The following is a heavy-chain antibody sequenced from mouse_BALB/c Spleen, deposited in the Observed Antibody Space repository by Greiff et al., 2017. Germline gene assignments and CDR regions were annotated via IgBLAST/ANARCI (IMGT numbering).Heavy chain of an antibody. CDR1: GFTFSNYW. J-gene: IGHJ4*01. CDR3: TREDSSGYPYAMDY. Sequence: DVKLQESGGGLVQPGGSMKLSCVASGFTFSNYWMNWVRQSPEKGLEWVAEIRLKSNNYATHYAESVKGRFTISRDDSKSSVYLQMNNLRAEDTGIYYCTREDSSGYPYAMDYWGQGTSVTVSS. V-gene: IGHV6-6*02. CDR2: IRLKSNNYAT. D-gene: IGHD3-2*01.